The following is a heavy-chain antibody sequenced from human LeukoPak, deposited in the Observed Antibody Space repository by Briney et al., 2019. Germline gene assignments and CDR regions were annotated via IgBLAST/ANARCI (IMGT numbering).Heavy chain of an antibody. CDR1: GFTFSSYS. J-gene: IGHJ6*04. D-gene: IGHD3-10*01. CDR2: ISSSSSYI. CDR3: ARGTMVRGAPQGV. Sequence: GGSLRLSCAASGFTFSSYSMTWVRQAPGKGLEWVSSISSSSSYIYYADSVKGRFTISRDNAKNSLYLQMNSLRAEDTAVYYCARGTMVRGAPQGVWGKGTTVTVSS. V-gene: IGHV3-21*01.